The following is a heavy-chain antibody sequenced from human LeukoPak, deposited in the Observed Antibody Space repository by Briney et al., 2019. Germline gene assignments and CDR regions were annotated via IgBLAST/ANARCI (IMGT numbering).Heavy chain of an antibody. D-gene: IGHD2-2*01. CDR3: ARDPQSVVVPAAMGY. Sequence: ASVKVSCKASGYTFTGYYMHWVRQAPGQGLEWMGWINPNSGGTNYAQKFQGRVTMTRDTSISTAYMELSRLRSDDTAVYYCARDPQSVVVPAAMGYWGQGTLVTVSS. CDR2: INPNSGGT. CDR1: GYTFTGYY. J-gene: IGHJ4*02. V-gene: IGHV1-2*02.